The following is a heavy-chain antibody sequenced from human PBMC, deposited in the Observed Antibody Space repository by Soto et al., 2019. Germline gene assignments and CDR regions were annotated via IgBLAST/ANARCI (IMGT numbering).Heavy chain of an antibody. Sequence: GGSLRLSCAASGFTFSSYGMHWVRQAPGKGLEWVAVISYDGSNKYYADAVKGRFAISRDNSKNTLYLQMNSLRAEDTAVYYCAKDRVDGLRFSFFDYWGQGTLVTVSS. CDR3: AKDRVDGLRFSFFDY. J-gene: IGHJ4*02. V-gene: IGHV3-30*18. D-gene: IGHD5-12*01. CDR1: GFTFSSYG. CDR2: ISYDGSNK.